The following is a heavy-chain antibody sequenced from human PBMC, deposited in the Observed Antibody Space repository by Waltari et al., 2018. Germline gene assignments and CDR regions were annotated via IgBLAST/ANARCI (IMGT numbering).Heavy chain of an antibody. J-gene: IGHJ4*02. Sequence: EVQLMQSGGELKEPGASLKISCKASGYIFSHYKIRWVKQVPGRGPEWVGRLEPGTAERTISQRFQGRVSRTADTSKDTAYMELRRLTSEDTAIYYCLTFHTFDASGYFADYWGQGTPVTVSS. CDR1: GYIFSHYK. V-gene: IGHV1-69-2*01. D-gene: IGHD5-12*01. CDR3: LTFHTFDASGYFADY. CDR2: LEPGTAER.